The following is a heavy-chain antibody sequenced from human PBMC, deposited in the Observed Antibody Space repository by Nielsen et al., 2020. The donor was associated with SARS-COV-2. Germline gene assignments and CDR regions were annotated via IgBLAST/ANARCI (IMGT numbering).Heavy chain of an antibody. D-gene: IGHD2-15*01. Sequence: GESLKISCKASGYSFTSYWIGWVRQMPGKGLEWMGIIYPGDSDTRYSPSFQGQVTISADKSISTAYLQWSSLKASDTAMYYCASRIRDRYCSGGSCYWAGDYWGQGTLVTVSS. CDR3: ASRIRDRYCSGGSCYWAGDY. J-gene: IGHJ4*02. CDR2: IYPGDSDT. V-gene: IGHV5-51*01. CDR1: GYSFTSYW.